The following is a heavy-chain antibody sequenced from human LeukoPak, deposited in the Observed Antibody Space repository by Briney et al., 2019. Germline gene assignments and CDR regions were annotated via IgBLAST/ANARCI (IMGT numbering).Heavy chain of an antibody. CDR3: AGFTFFRGVITFDY. J-gene: IGHJ4*02. D-gene: IGHD3-10*01. V-gene: IGHV4-38-2*02. CDR2: VDHSGGT. CDR1: GGSISSYY. Sequence: SETLSLTCTVSGGSISSYYWGWIRQPPGKGLEWIGSVDHSGGTYYNPSLRSRVSISVDTSKNQFSLKLSSVTAADTAVYSCAGFTFFRGVITFDYWGQGTLVTVSS.